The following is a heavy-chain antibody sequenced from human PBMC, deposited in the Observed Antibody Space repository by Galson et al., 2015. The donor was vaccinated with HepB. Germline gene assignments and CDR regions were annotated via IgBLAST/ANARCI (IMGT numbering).Heavy chain of an antibody. CDR3: ARVRGIWYFEL. CDR2: FSGSTGGT. CDR1: GFTFSSYD. D-gene: IGHD6-13*01. V-gene: IGHV3-23*01. Sequence: SLRLSCAASGFTFSSYDTSWVRQAPGKGLEWVSAFSGSTGGTTYADSVKDRFTTSRDSSKNTLYLQMTSLRAEDTAVYYCARVRGIWYFELWGRGTLVTVSS. J-gene: IGHJ2*01.